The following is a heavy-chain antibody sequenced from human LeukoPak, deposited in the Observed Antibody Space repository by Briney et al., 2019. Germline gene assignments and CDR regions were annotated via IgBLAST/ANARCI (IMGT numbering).Heavy chain of an antibody. CDR1: GGSFSGYY. CDR2: VYYTGSA. J-gene: IGHJ4*02. Sequence: SETLSLTCAVCGGSFSGYYWAWIRQPPGEGLEWIGSVYYTGSAHYIPSLKSRVTISLDTSKNQFSLKMSSVTAADTAVYYCATQAAGGPLEFWGQGTLATVSS. D-gene: IGHD2-15*01. V-gene: IGHV4-39*01. CDR3: ATQAAGGPLEF.